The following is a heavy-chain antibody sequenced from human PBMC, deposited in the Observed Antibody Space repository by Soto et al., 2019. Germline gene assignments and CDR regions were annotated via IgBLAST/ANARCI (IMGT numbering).Heavy chain of an antibody. CDR1: GFTFSSYA. Sequence: GSLRLSCAASGFTFSSYAMSWVRQAPGKGPEWVSAISGSGGSTYYADSVKGRFTISRDNSKNTLYLQMNSLRAEDTAVYYYAKVGREYQLLNYYSYMDVWGKGTTVTVSS. CDR2: ISGSGGST. D-gene: IGHD2-2*01. J-gene: IGHJ6*03. CDR3: AKVGREYQLLNYYSYMDV. V-gene: IGHV3-23*01.